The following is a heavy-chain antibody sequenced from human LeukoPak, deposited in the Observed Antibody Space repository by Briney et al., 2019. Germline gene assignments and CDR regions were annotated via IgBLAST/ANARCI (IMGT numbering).Heavy chain of an antibody. CDR3: ATQYSGSYLVDY. J-gene: IGHJ4*02. D-gene: IGHD1-26*01. CDR1: GFTFSSYW. CDR2: IKQDGSEK. V-gene: IGHV3-7*01. Sequence: AGGSLRLSWAASGFTFSSYWMSWVRQAPGKGLEWVANIKQDGSEKYYVDSVKGRFTISRDNAKNSLYLQMNSLRAEDTAVYYCATQYSGSYLVDYWGQGTLVTVSS.